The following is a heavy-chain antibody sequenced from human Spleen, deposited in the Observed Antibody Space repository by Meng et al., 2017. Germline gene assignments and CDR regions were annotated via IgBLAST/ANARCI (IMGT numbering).Heavy chain of an antibody. CDR1: GFTFSNFA. CDR3: ARSAIAAAAYYFDY. D-gene: IGHD6-13*01. CDR2: TSSEGNIP. V-gene: IGHV3-30*04. J-gene: IGHJ4*02. Sequence: GESLKISCAASGFTFSNFAMHWVRQAPGKGLEWLAVTSSEGNIPYYADSVKGRFTISRDNSKNTLYLQIDSLRPEDTAVHYCARSAIAAAAYYFDYWGQGTLVTVSS.